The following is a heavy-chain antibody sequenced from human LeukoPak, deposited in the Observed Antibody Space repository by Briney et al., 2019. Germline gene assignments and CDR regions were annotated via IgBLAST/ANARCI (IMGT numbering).Heavy chain of an antibody. CDR1: GASITSYY. CDR3: ARHRTADSGGVVYYYYGMDV. J-gene: IGHJ6*02. V-gene: IGHV4-59*08. CDR2: IYYTGTT. D-gene: IGHD2-15*01. Sequence: PSETLSLTCTVSGASITSYYWSWIRQPPGKGLEWIGFIYYTGTTNYNPSLKSRVTISVDTSKNQFSLNLSSVTAADTAVYYCARHRTADSGGVVYYYYGMDVWGQGTTVTVSS.